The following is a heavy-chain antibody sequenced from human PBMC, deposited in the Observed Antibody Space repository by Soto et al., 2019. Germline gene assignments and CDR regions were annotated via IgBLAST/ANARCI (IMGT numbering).Heavy chain of an antibody. J-gene: IGHJ4*02. Sequence: QVQLVQSGAGVKKPGSSVQVSCKASGGGNLRDYRTTWVRQAPGQGLEWMGGIIPKLGSANYAQNFQGRVTITADESTSTVYMELRSLRSEDTAVYYCARGGGGYTFGAVYWGQGTPVTVSS. V-gene: IGHV1-69*01. CDR2: IIPKLGSA. D-gene: IGHD5-12*01. CDR3: ARGGGGYTFGAVY. CDR1: GGGNLRDYR.